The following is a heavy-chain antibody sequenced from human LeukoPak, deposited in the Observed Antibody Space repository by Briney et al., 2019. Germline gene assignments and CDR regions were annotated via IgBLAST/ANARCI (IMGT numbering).Heavy chain of an antibody. Sequence: SETLSLTCAVYGGSFSNYYWSWIRQPPGKGLEWIGEINHSGSTNYNPSLRSRVTISLDTSRNQFSLKLNSVTAEDTAVYYCARTWRVAAGLLLFDYWGQGTLVTVSS. CDR1: GGSFSNYY. D-gene: IGHD6-13*01. CDR3: ARTWRVAAGLLLFDY. V-gene: IGHV4-34*01. J-gene: IGHJ4*02. CDR2: INHSGST.